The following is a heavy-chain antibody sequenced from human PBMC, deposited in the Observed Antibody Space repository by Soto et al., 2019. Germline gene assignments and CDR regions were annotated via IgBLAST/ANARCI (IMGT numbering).Heavy chain of an antibody. CDR3: ARHGKLSTNTYYFDY. Sequence: EVQLVQSGAEVKQPGESLKISCKVSGYTFTDYWIGWMRQVPGKGLECMGIIYPSDSDTRYSPSFQGQVTISVDKSIRTAYLQWSSLEASDTAMYFCARHGKLSTNTYYFDYWGQGTLVSVSS. J-gene: IGHJ4*02. V-gene: IGHV5-51*01. D-gene: IGHD1-1*01. CDR1: GYTFTDYW. CDR2: IYPSDSDT.